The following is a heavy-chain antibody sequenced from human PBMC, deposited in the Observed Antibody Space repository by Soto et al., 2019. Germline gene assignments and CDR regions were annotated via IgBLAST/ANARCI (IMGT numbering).Heavy chain of an antibody. J-gene: IGHJ6*02. V-gene: IGHV3-30*18. D-gene: IGHD4-17*01. CDR1: GFTFSSYG. CDR3: AKSLTTTGYYYYGMDV. CDR2: ISYDGSNK. Sequence: PGGSLRLSCAASGFTFSSYGMHWVRQAPGKGLEWVAVISYDGSNKYYADSVKGRFTISRDNSKNTLYLQMNSLRAEDTAVYYCAKSLTTTGYYYYGMDVWGQGTTVTV.